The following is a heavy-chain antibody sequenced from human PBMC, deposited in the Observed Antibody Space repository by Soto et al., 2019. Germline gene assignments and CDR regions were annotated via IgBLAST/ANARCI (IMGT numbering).Heavy chain of an antibody. D-gene: IGHD3-22*01. CDR1: GFTFSSYA. CDR3: AKLADYYDSSGYYSLDV. J-gene: IGHJ6*02. V-gene: IGHV3-23*01. Sequence: GGSLRLSCAASGFTFSSYAMSWVRQAPGKGLEWVSAISGSGGGTYYADSVKGRFTISRDNSKNTLYLQMNSLRAEDTAVYYCAKLADYYDSSGYYSLDVWGQGTTVTVSS. CDR2: ISGSGGGT.